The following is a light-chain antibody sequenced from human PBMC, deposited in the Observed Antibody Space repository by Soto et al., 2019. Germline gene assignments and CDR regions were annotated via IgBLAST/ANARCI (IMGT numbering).Light chain of an antibody. V-gene: IGKV1-12*01. Sequence: DIQLTQSPSSVSASVGDRVTLTCRASQGISNWLGWYQQKPGKAPKLLISAASTLQGGVPSRFSGSFSGTDFTLSITSLQADDFATYYGQPAYSLPVTFGQGTKLEIK. CDR1: QGISNW. J-gene: IGKJ2*01. CDR3: QPAYSLPVT. CDR2: AAS.